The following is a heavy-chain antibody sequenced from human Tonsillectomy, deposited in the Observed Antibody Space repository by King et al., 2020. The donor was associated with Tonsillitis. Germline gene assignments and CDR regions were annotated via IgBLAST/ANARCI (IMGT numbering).Heavy chain of an antibody. CDR3: AGEAMLGEGRDYYYVMDV. V-gene: IGHV4-31*03. D-gene: IGHD3-16*01. J-gene: IGHJ6*02. CDR2: ILYSGNT. Sequence: QLQESGPGLVKPSQTLSLTCTVSGGSISSGDYFWSWIRQHPGKGLEWIGYILYSGNTYYNPSLKSRVTISVDTSENQFSLKLSSVTAADTAVYYCAGEAMLGEGRDYYYVMDVWGQGTTVIVSS. CDR1: GGSISSGDYF.